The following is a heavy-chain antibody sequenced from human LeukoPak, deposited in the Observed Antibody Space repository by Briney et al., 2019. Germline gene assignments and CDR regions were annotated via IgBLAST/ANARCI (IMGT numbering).Heavy chain of an antibody. CDR2: IKHSGST. J-gene: IGHJ4*02. Sequence: PSETLSLTCAVYGGSFSGYYWSWIRQPPGKGLEWIGEIKHSGSTNYNPSLKSRVTISVDTSKNQFSLKLSSVTAADTAVYYCARGHYAIDYWGQGTLVTVSS. D-gene: IGHD4-17*01. V-gene: IGHV4-34*01. CDR3: ARGHYAIDY. CDR1: GGSFSGYY.